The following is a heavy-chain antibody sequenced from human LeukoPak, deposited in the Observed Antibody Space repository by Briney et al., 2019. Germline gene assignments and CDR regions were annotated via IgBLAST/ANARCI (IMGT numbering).Heavy chain of an antibody. J-gene: IGHJ4*02. CDR3: AIQPRSATAHPYDY. CDR2: IKKDGSEK. CDR1: GFTFSSYW. V-gene: IGHV3-7*01. Sequence: GGSLRLSCATSGFTFSSYWMNWVRQAPGKGLEWVANIKKDGSEKYYVDSVKGRFTISRDNAKNSLYLQMNSLRAEDTAVYYCAIQPRSATAHPYDYWGQGTLVTVSS. D-gene: IGHD6-25*01.